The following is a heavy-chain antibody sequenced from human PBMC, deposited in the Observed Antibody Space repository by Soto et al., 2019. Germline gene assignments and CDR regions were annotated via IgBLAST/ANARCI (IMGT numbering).Heavy chain of an antibody. J-gene: IGHJ5*02. CDR2: IIPIFGTA. D-gene: IGHD3-22*01. V-gene: IGHV1-69*13. CDR3: ARGARDYYDSSGYFYDWFDP. Sequence: GASVKVSCKASGGTFSSCAISWVRQAPGQGLEWMGGIIPIFGTANYAQKFQGRVTITADESTSTAYMELSSLRSEDTAVYYCARGARDYYDSSGYFYDWFDPWGQGTLVTVSS. CDR1: GGTFSSCA.